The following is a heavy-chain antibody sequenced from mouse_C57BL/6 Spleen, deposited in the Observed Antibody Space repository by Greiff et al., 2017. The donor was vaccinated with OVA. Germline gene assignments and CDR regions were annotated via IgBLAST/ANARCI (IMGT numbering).Heavy chain of an antibody. CDR2: ISYDGSN. CDR3: ARESQSLHYAMDY. V-gene: IGHV3-6*01. Sequence: DVKLQESGPGLVKPSQSLSLTCSVTGYSITSGYYWNWIRQFPGNKLEWMGYISYDGSNNYNPSLKNRISITRDTSKNQFFLKLNSVTTEDTATYYCARESQSLHYAMDYWGQGTSVTVSS. J-gene: IGHJ4*01. D-gene: IGHD3-1*01. CDR1: GYSITSGYY.